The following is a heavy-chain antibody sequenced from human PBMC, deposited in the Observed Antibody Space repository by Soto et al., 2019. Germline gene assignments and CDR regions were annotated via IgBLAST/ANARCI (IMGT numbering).Heavy chain of an antibody. CDR1: GFTFSDAW. CDR2: IKSKTDGGTT. Sequence: EVQLVESGGGLVKPGGSLRLSCAASGFTFSDAWMSWVRQAPGKGLEWVGRIKSKTDGGTTDYAAPVKGRFTISRDDSKDTLYLQMNSLKTYDTAVYYCTTDRGRRAGYAQDYWGQGTLVTVSS. D-gene: IGHD5-18*01. V-gene: IGHV3-15*01. CDR3: TTDRGRRAGYAQDY. J-gene: IGHJ4*02.